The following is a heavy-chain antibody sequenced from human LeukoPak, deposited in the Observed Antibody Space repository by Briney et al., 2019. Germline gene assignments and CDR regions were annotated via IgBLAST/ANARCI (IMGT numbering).Heavy chain of an antibody. J-gene: IGHJ4*02. CDR1: GFTFSSYG. D-gene: IGHD3-16*02. V-gene: IGHV3-30*18. CDR3: AKDRDLGELSFDY. Sequence: PGRSLRLSCAASGFTFSSYGMHWVRQAPGKGLEWVAVISYGGSNKYYADSVKGRFTISRDNSKNTLYLQMNSLRAEDTAVYYCAKDRDLGELSFDYWGQGTLVTVSS. CDR2: ISYGGSNK.